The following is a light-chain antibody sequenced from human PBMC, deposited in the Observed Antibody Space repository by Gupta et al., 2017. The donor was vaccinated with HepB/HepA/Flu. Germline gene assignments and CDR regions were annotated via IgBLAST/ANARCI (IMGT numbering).Light chain of an antibody. V-gene: IGKV1-33*01. CDR1: QDISNY. CDR3: LQDDNLPCI. Sequence: DIQMTQSPSSLSASVGDRVTITCQASQDISNYLNWYQQKPGKAPKLLIYDASNLETGVPSRFSASGSGTDFTFTISSLQPEDIATYYCLQDDNLPCIFGQGTRLEIK. CDR2: DAS. J-gene: IGKJ2*02.